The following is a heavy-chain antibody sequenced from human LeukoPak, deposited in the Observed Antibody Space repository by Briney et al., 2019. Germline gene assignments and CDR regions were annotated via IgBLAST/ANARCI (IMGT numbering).Heavy chain of an antibody. CDR2: IIPIFGTA. CDR1: GGTFSSYA. Sequence: SVKVSCKASGGTFSSYAISWVRQAPGQGPEWMGGIIPIFGTANYAQKFQGRVTITADESTSTAYMELGSLRSEDTAVYYCARRGVIARGYFDYWGQGTLVTVSS. V-gene: IGHV1-69*13. D-gene: IGHD3-10*01. J-gene: IGHJ4*02. CDR3: ARRGVIARGYFDY.